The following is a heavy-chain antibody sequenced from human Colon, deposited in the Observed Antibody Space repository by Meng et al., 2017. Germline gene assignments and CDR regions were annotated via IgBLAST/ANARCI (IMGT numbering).Heavy chain of an antibody. CDR3: TTWYGEY. V-gene: IGHV6-1*01. CDR2: TYYRSEWQN. CDR1: GDSVSSNRAL. Sequence: QVQLPQSGPGLVKPSQPLSLTCAISGDSVSSNRALWHWVRQSPSRGLEWLGQTYYRSEWQNHYGVSVKSRITINADTSRNHFSLHLNSVTPEDTAVYYCTTWYGEYWGQGTLVTVSS. J-gene: IGHJ4*02. D-gene: IGHD3-10*01.